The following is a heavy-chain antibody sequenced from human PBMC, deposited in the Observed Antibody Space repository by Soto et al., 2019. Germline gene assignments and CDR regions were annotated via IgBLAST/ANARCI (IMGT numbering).Heavy chain of an antibody. CDR2: IIPIFGTA. Sequence: SVKVSCKASGDTFSSYAISWVRQAPGQGLEWMGGIIPIFGTANYAQKFQGRVTITADESTSTAYMELSSLRSEDTAVYYCARRQQLWLQMTGAFDIWGQGTMVTVSS. CDR1: GDTFSSYA. CDR3: ARRQQLWLQMTGAFDI. J-gene: IGHJ3*02. V-gene: IGHV1-69*13. D-gene: IGHD5-18*01.